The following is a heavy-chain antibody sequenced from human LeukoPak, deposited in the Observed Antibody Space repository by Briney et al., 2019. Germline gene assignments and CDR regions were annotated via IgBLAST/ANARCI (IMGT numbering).Heavy chain of an antibody. CDR1: GFPFDDYG. J-gene: IGHJ5*02. V-gene: IGHV3-20*04. Sequence: GGSLRLSCAAPGFPFDDYGLSWVRQAQGKGLEWVPVINWNSGSTGYADSVKGRFTISRDNAKNSLYLQMNSLRAEDTAVYYCARDQHDYGPYNWFDPWGQGTLVTVSS. CDR2: INWNSGST. D-gene: IGHD4/OR15-4a*01. CDR3: ARDQHDYGPYNWFDP.